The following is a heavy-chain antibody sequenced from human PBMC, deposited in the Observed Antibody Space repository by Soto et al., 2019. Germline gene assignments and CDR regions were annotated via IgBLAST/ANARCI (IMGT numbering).Heavy chain of an antibody. CDR3: ARDLRGYSRYDYLDY. D-gene: IGHD5-12*01. CDR1: GGSISSGGYY. V-gene: IGHV4-31*03. CDR2: SYYTGSS. J-gene: IGHJ4*02. Sequence: SETLSLTCTVSGGSISSGGYYWSWIRQHPGKGLGWVGYSYYTGSSYYNPSLKSRVTISVDASKNQLSLRLASVTAADTAVYYCARDLRGYSRYDYLDYWGQGIPVTVSS.